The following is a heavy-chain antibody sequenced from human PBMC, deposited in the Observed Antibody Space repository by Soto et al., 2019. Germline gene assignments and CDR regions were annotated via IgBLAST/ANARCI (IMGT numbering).Heavy chain of an antibody. CDR3: VTHSSGWYFDY. D-gene: IGHD6-19*01. V-gene: IGHV3-23*01. Sequence: GGSLRLSCAASGFTFSNWAMSWVRQAPGKGLEWVSCITGGGGGTYYADSVKGRFTHSRDNSKNTLYLQMSSLRTEDTAVWYCVTHSSGWYFDYWGPGTRVTVAS. CDR1: GFTFSNWA. J-gene: IGHJ4*02. CDR2: ITGGGGGT.